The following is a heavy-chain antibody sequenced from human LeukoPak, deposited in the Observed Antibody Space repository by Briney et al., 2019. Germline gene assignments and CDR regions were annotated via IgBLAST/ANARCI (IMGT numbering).Heavy chain of an antibody. D-gene: IGHD6-13*01. J-gene: IGHJ4*02. V-gene: IGHV3-30-3*01. CDR3: ARGPSELVGSG. CDR1: GFTFSSYA. Sequence: PARGSQRLSCAASGFTFSSYAMHWVRQAPGKGLEWVAVIAYDGSNKCYADSVKGRFTISRDNSKNTLYLQMNSLRAEDTAVYYCARGPSELVGSGWGQGTLVTVSS. CDR2: IAYDGSNK.